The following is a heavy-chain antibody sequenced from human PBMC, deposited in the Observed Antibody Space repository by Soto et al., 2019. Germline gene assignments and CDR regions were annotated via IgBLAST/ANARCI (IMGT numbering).Heavy chain of an antibody. J-gene: IGHJ6*02. Sequence: QVQLVQSGAEVKKPGSSVKVSCKASGGTFSSYAISWVRQAPGQGLEWMGGIIPIFGTANYAQKFQGRVTITADESTSTAYMELSSLGSEDTAVYYCARDASYYGGKGVEYYYYGMDVWGQGTTVTVSS. CDR2: IIPIFGTA. D-gene: IGHD4-17*01. V-gene: IGHV1-69*01. CDR3: ARDASYYGGKGVEYYYYGMDV. CDR1: GGTFSSYA.